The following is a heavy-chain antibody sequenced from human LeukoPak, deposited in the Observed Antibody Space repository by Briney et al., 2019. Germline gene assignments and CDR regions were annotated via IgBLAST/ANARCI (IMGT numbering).Heavy chain of an antibody. D-gene: IGHD3-22*01. CDR3: AKRGVVIRVILVGFHKESYFDS. CDR1: GFTFSSCA. Sequence: GESLRLSCAASGFTFSSCAMSWVRQAPGKGLEWVSGISVSGTSTSNADSVKGRFTISRDNAKNTLYLQMNSLRAEDTAVYFCAKRGVVIRVILVGFHKESYFDSWGQGARVTVSS. J-gene: IGHJ4*02. CDR2: ISVSGTST. V-gene: IGHV3-23*01.